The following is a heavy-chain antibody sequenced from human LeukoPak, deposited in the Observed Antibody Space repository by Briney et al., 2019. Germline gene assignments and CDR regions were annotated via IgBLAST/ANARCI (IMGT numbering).Heavy chain of an antibody. CDR2: INHSGST. D-gene: IGHD4-17*01. Sequence: PSETLSLTCAVYGGSFSGYYWSWIRQPPGKGLEWIGEINHSGSTNYDPSLKSRVTISVDTSKNQFSLKLSSVTAADTAVYYCASGQGDYGDYAWGQGTLVTVSS. J-gene: IGHJ5*02. CDR3: ASGQGDYGDYA. CDR1: GGSFSGYY. V-gene: IGHV4-34*01.